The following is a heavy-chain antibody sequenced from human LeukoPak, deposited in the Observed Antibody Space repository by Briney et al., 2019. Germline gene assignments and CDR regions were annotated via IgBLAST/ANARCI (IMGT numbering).Heavy chain of an antibody. Sequence: ASVKVSCKASGYTFTSYYMHWVRQAPGQGLEWMEIINPSGGSTSYAQKFQGRVTMTRDESTSTAYMELSSLRSEDTAVYYCATSPSSGWYPDYWGQGTLVTVSS. V-gene: IGHV1-46*01. J-gene: IGHJ4*02. CDR2: INPSGGST. CDR1: GYTFTSYY. CDR3: ATSPSSGWYPDY. D-gene: IGHD6-19*01.